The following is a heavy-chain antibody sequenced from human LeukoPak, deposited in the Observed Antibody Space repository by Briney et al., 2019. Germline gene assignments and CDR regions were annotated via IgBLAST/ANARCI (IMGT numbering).Heavy chain of an antibody. CDR2: ISSSSSYI. CDR1: GFTFSSYS. J-gene: IGHJ4*02. V-gene: IGHV3-21*01. D-gene: IGHD6-13*01. CDR3: ARDFSSWYSLDY. Sequence: GGSLRLSCAASGFTFSSYSMNWVRQAPGKGLEWVSSISSSSSYIYYADSVKGRFTISRDNAKNSLYLQMNSLRAEDTAVYYCARDFSSWYSLDYWGQGTLVTVSS.